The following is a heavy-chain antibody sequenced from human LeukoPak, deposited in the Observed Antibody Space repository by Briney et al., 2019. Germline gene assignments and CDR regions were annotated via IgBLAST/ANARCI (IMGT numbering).Heavy chain of an antibody. D-gene: IGHD5-12*01. Sequence: PGGSLRLSCAASGFTFSSYAMHWVRQAPGKGLEWVAVISYDGSNKYYADSVKGRFTISRDNSKNTLCLQMNSLRAEDTAVYYCARDVGYSGYEAHFDYWGQGTLVTVSS. CDR2: ISYDGSNK. V-gene: IGHV3-30-3*01. CDR1: GFTFSSYA. CDR3: ARDVGYSGYEAHFDY. J-gene: IGHJ4*02.